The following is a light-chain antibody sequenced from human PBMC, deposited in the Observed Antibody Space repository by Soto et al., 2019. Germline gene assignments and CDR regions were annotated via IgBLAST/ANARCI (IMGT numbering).Light chain of an antibody. CDR3: HQRQSWPRT. CDR2: QTS. Sequence: IVLTQSPATLSSFPGDRVTLSCRASQYINTRLAWYQHRPGQPPRLLIYQTSLRAAGIPARFSASGSGTDFTLTISDVQPEDFALYYCHQRQSWPRTFGQGTKVDIK. V-gene: IGKV3-11*01. J-gene: IGKJ1*01. CDR1: QYINTR.